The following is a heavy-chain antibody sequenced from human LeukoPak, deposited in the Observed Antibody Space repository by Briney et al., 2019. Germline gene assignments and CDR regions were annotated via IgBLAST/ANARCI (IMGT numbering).Heavy chain of an antibody. D-gene: IGHD3-22*01. Sequence: GGSLRLSCAASGFTVSSNYMNWVRQAPGKGLEWVSSISSSSSYIYYADSVKGRFTISRDNAKNSLYLQMNSLRAEDTAVYYCARTYYYDSSGYYYDYWGQGTLVTVSS. CDR3: ARTYYYDSSGYYYDY. CDR1: GFTVSSNY. CDR2: ISSSSSYI. J-gene: IGHJ4*02. V-gene: IGHV3-21*01.